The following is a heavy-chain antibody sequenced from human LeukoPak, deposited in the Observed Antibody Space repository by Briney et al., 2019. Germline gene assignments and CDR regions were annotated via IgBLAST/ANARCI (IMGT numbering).Heavy chain of an antibody. J-gene: IGHJ4*02. CDR1: GYTFTSYT. V-gene: IGHV1-3*01. Sequence: ASVKVSCKASGYTFTSYTMHWVRQAPGQRLEWMGWLNVGNGDTEYSQKFQGRVTITRDTSASTAYMELSSLRSEDTAAYYCAREESGWFSYYFDYWGQGTLVAVSS. D-gene: IGHD6-19*01. CDR3: AREESGWFSYYFDY. CDR2: LNVGNGDT.